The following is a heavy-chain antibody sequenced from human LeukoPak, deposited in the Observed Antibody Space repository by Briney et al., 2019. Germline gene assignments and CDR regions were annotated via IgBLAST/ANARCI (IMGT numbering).Heavy chain of an antibody. J-gene: IGHJ6*02. Sequence: GGSLRLSCAASGFTFSSYWMSWVRQAPGKGLEWVANIKQDGSEKYYVDSVKGRFTISRENAKNSLYLQMNSLRAEDTAVYYCARGLMPPKHASPNYYYYGMDVWGQGTTVTVSS. CDR2: IKQDGSEK. CDR1: GFTFSSYW. D-gene: IGHD2-2*01. CDR3: ARGLMPPKHASPNYYYYGMDV. V-gene: IGHV3-7*03.